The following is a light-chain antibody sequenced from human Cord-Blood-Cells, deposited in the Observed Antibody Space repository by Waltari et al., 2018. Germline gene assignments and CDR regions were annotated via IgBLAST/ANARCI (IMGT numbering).Light chain of an antibody. Sequence: EIVLTKSPGTLSLSPGESATLSCRASQSVSSSYLAWYQQKPGQAPRLLIYGASSRATGIPDRFSGSGSGTDFTLTISRLEPEDFAVYYCQQYGSSLMYTFGQGTKPEIK. CDR3: QQYGSSLMYT. CDR2: GAS. CDR1: QSVSSSY. J-gene: IGKJ2*01. V-gene: IGKV3-20*01.